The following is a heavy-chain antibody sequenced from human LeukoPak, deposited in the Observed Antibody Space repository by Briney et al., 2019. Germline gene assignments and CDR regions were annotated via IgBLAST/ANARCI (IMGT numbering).Heavy chain of an antibody. J-gene: IGHJ3*02. CDR1: GFTVSSNY. D-gene: IGHD3-22*01. CDR3: AKADITMIVVVTQYAFDI. CDR2: IYSGGST. V-gene: IGHV3-53*01. Sequence: GGSLRLSCAASGFTVSSNYMSWVRQAPGKGLEWVSVIYSGGSTYYADSVKGRFTISRDNSKNTLYLQMNSLRAEDTAVYYCAKADITMIVVVTQYAFDIWGQGTMVTVSS.